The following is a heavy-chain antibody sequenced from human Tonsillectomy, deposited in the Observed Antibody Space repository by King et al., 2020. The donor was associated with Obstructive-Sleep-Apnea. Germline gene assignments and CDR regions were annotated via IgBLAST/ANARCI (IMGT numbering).Heavy chain of an antibody. CDR1: GFTFSGYG. CDR3: AKEFGKYIHY. V-gene: IGHV3-33*03. J-gene: IGHJ4*02. CDR2: IWYDGNEK. Sequence: VQLVESGGGVVQPGTSLRISCTASGFTFSGYGRHWVRQAPGKGLEWLAAIWYDGNEKYYADSVKGRFTISRDNSKNTLYLEMKSLGAEDTAGYYCAKEFGKYIHYWGQGTPVTVSS. D-gene: IGHD3-10*01.